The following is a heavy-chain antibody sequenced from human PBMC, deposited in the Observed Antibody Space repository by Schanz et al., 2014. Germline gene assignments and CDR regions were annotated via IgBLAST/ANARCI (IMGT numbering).Heavy chain of an antibody. J-gene: IGHJ3*01. CDR1: GYTFTSYG. CDR2: ISAYNGHT. Sequence: QGQLGQSGAEVKKPGASVKVSCKASGYTFTSYGITWVRQAPGQGLEWMGWISAYNGHTTYAQKFQGRVTMTTDTSTSTAYMDLRNVRYDDTAMYYCARGIPYCGSTSCSGLDAYAVWGQGTLVTVSS. V-gene: IGHV1-18*01. CDR3: ARGIPYCGSTSCSGLDAYAV. D-gene: IGHD2-2*01.